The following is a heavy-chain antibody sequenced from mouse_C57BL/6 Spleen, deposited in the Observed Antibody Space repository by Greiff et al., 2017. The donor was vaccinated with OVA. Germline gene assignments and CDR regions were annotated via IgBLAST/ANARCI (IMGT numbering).Heavy chain of an antibody. CDR1: GYTFTDYE. Sequence: QVQLQQSGAELVRPGASVTLSCKASGYTFTDYEMHWVKQTPVHGLEWIGAIDPETGGTAYNQKFKGKAILTADKSSSTAYMELRSLTSEDSAVYYCARRVGDYGSLGAMDYWGQGTSVTVSS. J-gene: IGHJ4*01. CDR3: ARRVGDYGSLGAMDY. D-gene: IGHD1-1*01. CDR2: IDPETGGT. V-gene: IGHV1-15*01.